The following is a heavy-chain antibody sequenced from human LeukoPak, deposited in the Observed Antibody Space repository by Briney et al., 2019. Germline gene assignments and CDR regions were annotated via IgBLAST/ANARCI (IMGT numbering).Heavy chain of an antibody. CDR3: ARVVGYSTLAVDY. J-gene: IGHJ4*02. CDR1: GYTFTGYY. CDR2: INPNSGGT. D-gene: IGHD6-13*01. Sequence: ASVKVSCKASGYTFTGYYMHWVRQAPGQGLEWMGWINPNSGGTNYARKFQGRVTMTRDTSISTAYMELSRLRSDDTAVYYCARVVGYSTLAVDYWGQGTLVTVSS. V-gene: IGHV1-2*02.